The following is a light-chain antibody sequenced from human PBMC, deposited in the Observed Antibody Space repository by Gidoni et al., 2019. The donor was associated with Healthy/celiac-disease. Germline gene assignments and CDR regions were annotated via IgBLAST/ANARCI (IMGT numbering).Light chain of an antibody. V-gene: IGKV1-5*03. J-gene: IGKJ1*01. Sequence: DLQMTQSPSTLSASVGDRVTITCRASQSISSWLAWYQQKPGKAPKLLIYKAYSLESGVPSRFSGSGSGTEFTLTISSLQTVDFETYYCQQYHSYWTFGQGTKVEIK. CDR1: QSISSW. CDR3: QQYHSYWT. CDR2: KAY.